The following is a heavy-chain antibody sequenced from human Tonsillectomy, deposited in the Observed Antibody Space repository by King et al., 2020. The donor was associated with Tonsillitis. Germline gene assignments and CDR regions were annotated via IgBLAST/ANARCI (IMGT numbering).Heavy chain of an antibody. D-gene: IGHD5-12*01. V-gene: IGHV3-7*01. Sequence: VQLVESGGGLVQPGGSLRLSCAASGFTFSSYWMSWVRQAPGKGLEWVANIKQDGSEKYFVDSVKGRFTISRDNAKNSLYLQMNSLRAEDTAVYYCARWYRGYDLLPFDYWGQGTLVTVSS. CDR1: GFTFSSYW. J-gene: IGHJ4*02. CDR2: IKQDGSEK. CDR3: ARWYRGYDLLPFDY.